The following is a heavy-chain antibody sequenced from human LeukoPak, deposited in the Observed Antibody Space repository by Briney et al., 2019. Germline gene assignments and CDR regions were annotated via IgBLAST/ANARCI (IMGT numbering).Heavy chain of an antibody. J-gene: IGHJ4*02. CDR1: GFTFSSYA. Sequence: GGSLRLSCAASGFTFSSYAMHWVRQAPGKGLEWVAVISYGGSNKYYADSVKGRFTISRDNSRNTLYLQMNSLRAEDTAVYYCAKDDTRDGYNLLIDYWGQGTLVTVSS. CDR3: AKDDTRDGYNLLIDY. D-gene: IGHD5-24*01. V-gene: IGHV3-30*04. CDR2: ISYGGSNK.